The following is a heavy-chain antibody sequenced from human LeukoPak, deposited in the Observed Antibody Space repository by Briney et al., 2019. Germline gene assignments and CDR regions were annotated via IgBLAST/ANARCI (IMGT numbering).Heavy chain of an antibody. CDR3: TRGEYYYDNSGYFL. CDR1: GFTFSSYW. V-gene: IGHV3-7*01. Sequence: GGSLRLSCAAPGFTFSSYWMNWARQAPGKGLEWVASINHNGNVNYYVDSVKGRFTISRDNAKNSLYLQMNSLRAEDTAVYYCTRGEYYYDNSGYFLWGQGTLVTVSS. CDR2: INHNGNVN. D-gene: IGHD3-22*01. J-gene: IGHJ4*02.